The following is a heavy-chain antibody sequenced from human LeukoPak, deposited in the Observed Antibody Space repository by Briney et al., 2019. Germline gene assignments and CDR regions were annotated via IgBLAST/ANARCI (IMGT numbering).Heavy chain of an antibody. CDR3: ARHYGP. CDR1: GGSIRSSYYY. Sequence: SETLSLTCTVSGGSIRSSYYYWGWIRRPPGKGLEWIGRIYDSRSTYYNPSLKSKATISVDTTKNRFSLKLNSVTAADTAVYYCARHYGPWGQGTLVTVSS. V-gene: IGHV4-39*01. J-gene: IGHJ5*02. D-gene: IGHD3-10*01. CDR2: IYDSRST.